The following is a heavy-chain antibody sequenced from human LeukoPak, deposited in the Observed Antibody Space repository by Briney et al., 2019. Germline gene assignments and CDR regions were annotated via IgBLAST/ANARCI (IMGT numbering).Heavy chain of an antibody. D-gene: IGHD1-1*01. J-gene: IGHJ4*02. CDR3: AKAATYNLNYYTH. Sequence: GGSLRLSCAASGFTFSSYGMHWVRQAPGKGLEWVAFIWYNENNRYYADSVKGRFTISRDNSKNTMYLQMDSLRAEDTAVYYCAKAATYNLNYYTHWGQGTLVTVSS. CDR2: IWYNENNR. CDR1: GFTFSSYG. V-gene: IGHV3-30*02.